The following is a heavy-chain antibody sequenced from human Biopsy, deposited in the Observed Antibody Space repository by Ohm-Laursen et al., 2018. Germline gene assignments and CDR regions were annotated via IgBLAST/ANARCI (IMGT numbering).Heavy chain of an antibody. D-gene: IGHD3-16*01. CDR1: GFNFSNYR. CDR3: AGVRGDYYYGMDV. CDR2: ISRSSSTI. V-gene: IGHV3-48*01. Sequence: SLRLSCTASGFNFSNYRMNWVRQAPGKGLEWVSYISRSSSTIRYTDSVKGRFTISRDNAKDSLYLQMNSLRAEDTAVYYCAGVRGDYYYGMDVWGQGTTVTVSS. J-gene: IGHJ6*02.